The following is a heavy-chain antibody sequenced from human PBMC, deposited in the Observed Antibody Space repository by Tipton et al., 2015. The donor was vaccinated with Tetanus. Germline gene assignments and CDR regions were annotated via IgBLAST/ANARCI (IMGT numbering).Heavy chain of an antibody. CDR3: ARANNDFPKKGPFDS. J-gene: IGHJ4*02. V-gene: IGHV4-61*08. Sequence: TLSLTCSVSGGSISSDAHYWSWIRQPPGKGLEWLGYISHSGTTNYNPSLMSRVTLSLDTARGQFSLRLTSVTAADTAVYYCARANNDFPKKGPFDSWGQGSLVIVSS. CDR2: ISHSGTT. CDR1: GGSISSDAHY. D-gene: IGHD3-3*01.